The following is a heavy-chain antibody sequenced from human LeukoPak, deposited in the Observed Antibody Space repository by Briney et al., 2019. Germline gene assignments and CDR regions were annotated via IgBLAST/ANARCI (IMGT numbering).Heavy chain of an antibody. Sequence: ASVKVSCKASGYTFTSYDINWVRQATGQGLEWMGWMNPNSGNTGYAQKFQGRVTITRNTSISTAYMELSSLRSKDTAVYYCARGDFWSGYYPYYYYYYMDVWGKGTTVTVSS. V-gene: IGHV1-8*03. CDR2: MNPNSGNT. D-gene: IGHD3-3*01. CDR1: GYTFTSYD. CDR3: ARGDFWSGYYPYYYYYYMDV. J-gene: IGHJ6*03.